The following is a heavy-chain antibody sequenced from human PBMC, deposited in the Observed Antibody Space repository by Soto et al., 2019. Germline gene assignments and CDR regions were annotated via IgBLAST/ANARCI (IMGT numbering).Heavy chain of an antibody. V-gene: IGHV1-69*01. J-gene: IGHJ4*02. CDR1: RYIFTAYF. Sequence: QVQLVQSGAEVKKPGASVKVSCKAPRYIFTAYFMHWVRQAPGQGLEWMGGIIPMFGTAKYAQKFQGRVTITADESTTTAYMELSSLGSDDTAVYYCARLPDYFTRSGYYYGVDYWGQGTLVTVSS. CDR3: ARLPDYFTRSGYYYGVDY. CDR2: IIPMFGTA. D-gene: IGHD3-22*01.